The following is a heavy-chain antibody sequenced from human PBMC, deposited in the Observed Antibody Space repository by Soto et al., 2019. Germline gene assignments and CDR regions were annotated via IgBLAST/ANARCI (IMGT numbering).Heavy chain of an antibody. J-gene: IGHJ4*02. D-gene: IGHD3-16*01. V-gene: IGHV4-59*01. CDR1: GGSISSYY. CDR2: IYYSEST. Sequence: SETLSLTCTVSGGSISSYYWSWIRQPPGKGLEWIGYIYYSESTNYNPSLKSRVTISVDTSKNQFSLKLSSVTAADTAVYYCARDRWGEFDYWGQGTLVTVSS. CDR3: ARDRWGEFDY.